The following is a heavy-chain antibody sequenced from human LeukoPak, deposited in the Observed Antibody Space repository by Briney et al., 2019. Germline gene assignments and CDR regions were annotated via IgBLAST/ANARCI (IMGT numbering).Heavy chain of an antibody. J-gene: IGHJ4*02. CDR2: ISIGSSTI. CDR1: GFTFSSYS. D-gene: IGHD3/OR15-3a*01. CDR3: PSGLPGF. Sequence: GGSLRLSCAASGFTFSSYSMNWVRQAPGMGLERVSYISIGSSTIYYADSVKGRFTISRDNAKNSLYLQMNSLRDEDTAVYYCPSGLPGFWGPGTLVTVSS. V-gene: IGHV3-48*02.